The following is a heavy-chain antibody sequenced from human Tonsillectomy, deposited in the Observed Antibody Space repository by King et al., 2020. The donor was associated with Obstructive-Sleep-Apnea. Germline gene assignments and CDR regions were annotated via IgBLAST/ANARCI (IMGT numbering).Heavy chain of an antibody. CDR2: IYYSWST. Sequence: QLQESGPGLVKPSETLSLTCNVSGGSISSTNYYWGWIRQPPGKGLEWIGSIYYSWSTYNNPSLKSRVTISVDTSKNQFSLKLSSVTAADTAVYYCAREEQQPGYYYYGMDVWGQGTTVTVSS. D-gene: IGHD6-13*01. V-gene: IGHV4-39*07. CDR3: AREEQQPGYYYYGMDV. J-gene: IGHJ6*02. CDR1: GGSISSTNYY.